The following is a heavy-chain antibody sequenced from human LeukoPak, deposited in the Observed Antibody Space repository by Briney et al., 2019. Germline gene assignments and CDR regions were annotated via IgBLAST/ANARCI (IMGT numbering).Heavy chain of an antibody. D-gene: IGHD3-16*02. Sequence: PSETLSLTCTVSGGSISSSSYYWGWIRQPPGKGLEWIGSIYYSGSTYYNPSLKSRVTISVDTSKNQFSLKLSSVTAADTAVYYCARSITFGGVIVFDYWGQGTLVTVSS. CDR2: IYYSGST. V-gene: IGHV4-39*07. J-gene: IGHJ4*02. CDR1: GGSISSSSYY. CDR3: ARSITFGGVIVFDY.